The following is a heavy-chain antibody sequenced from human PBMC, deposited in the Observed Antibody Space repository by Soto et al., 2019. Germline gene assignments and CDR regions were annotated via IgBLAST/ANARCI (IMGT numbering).Heavy chain of an antibody. V-gene: IGHV3-73*02. J-gene: IGHJ5*02. CDR2: IRSKANSYAT. CDR1: GFTFSGSA. CDR3: TRSSWYSSSWYSQEGTENWLDP. Sequence: EVQLVESGGGLVQPGGSLKLSCAASGFTFSGSAMHWVRQASGKGLEWVGRIRSKANSYATAYAASVKGRFTISRDDSKSTAYLQMNSLKTEDTAVYYCTRSSWYSSSWYSQEGTENWLDPWGQRTLVTVAS. D-gene: IGHD6-13*01.